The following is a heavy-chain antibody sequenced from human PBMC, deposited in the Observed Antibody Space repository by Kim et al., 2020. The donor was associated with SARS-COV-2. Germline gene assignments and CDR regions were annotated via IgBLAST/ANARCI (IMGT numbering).Heavy chain of an antibody. CDR2: IWYDGSNK. J-gene: IGHJ6*02. D-gene: IGHD3-22*01. Sequence: GGSLRLSCAASGFTFSSYGMHWVRQAPGKGLEWVAVIWYDGSNKYYADSVKGRFTISRDNSKNTLYLQMNSLRAEDTAVYYCAREGWRDYYDNLNYYYYYGMDVWGQGTTVTVSS. CDR3: AREGWRDYYDNLNYYYYYGMDV. CDR1: GFTFSSYG. V-gene: IGHV3-33*01.